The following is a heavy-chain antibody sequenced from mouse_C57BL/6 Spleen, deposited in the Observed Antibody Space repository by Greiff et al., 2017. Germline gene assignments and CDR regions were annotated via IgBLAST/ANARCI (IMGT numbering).Heavy chain of an antibody. CDR3: ASGGITAVVADY. CDR2: IYPSDSET. Sequence: VQLQQPGAELVRPGSSVKLSCKASGYTFTSYWMDWVKQRPGQGLEWIGNIYPSDSETHYNQKFKNKATLTVDKSSSTAYMQLSSLTSEDSAVYYCASGGITAVVADYWGQGTTLTVSS. CDR1: GYTFTSYW. V-gene: IGHV1-61*01. J-gene: IGHJ2*01. D-gene: IGHD1-1*01.